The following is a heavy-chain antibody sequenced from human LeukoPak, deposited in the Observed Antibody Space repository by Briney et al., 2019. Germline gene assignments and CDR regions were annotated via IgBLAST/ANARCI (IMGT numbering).Heavy chain of an antibody. CDR2: IYYSGST. Sequence: PSETLSLTCTVSGGSISSSSYYWGWIRQPPGKGLEWIGSIYYSGSTYYNPSLKSRVTISVDTSKNQFSLKLSSVTAADTAVYYCARGRGVIDYWGQGTLVTVSS. J-gene: IGHJ4*02. D-gene: IGHD3-10*01. V-gene: IGHV4-39*07. CDR1: GGSISSSSYY. CDR3: ARGRGVIDY.